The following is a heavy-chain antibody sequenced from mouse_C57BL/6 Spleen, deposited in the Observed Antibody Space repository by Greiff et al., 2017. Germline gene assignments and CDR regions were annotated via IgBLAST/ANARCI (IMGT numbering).Heavy chain of an antibody. CDR2: IYPSDSET. Sequence: QFQLQQSGAELLRPGSSVKLSCKASDYTFTSSWMDWLKQRPGQGLDWIGNIYPSDSETHYNQKFKDKAKLTVDKSSSTAYMRLSSLTSEDSAVYYCARDSSGYARDYWGQGTTLTVSS. CDR3: ARDSSGYARDY. D-gene: IGHD3-2*02. J-gene: IGHJ2*01. CDR1: DYTFTSSW. V-gene: IGHV1-61*01.